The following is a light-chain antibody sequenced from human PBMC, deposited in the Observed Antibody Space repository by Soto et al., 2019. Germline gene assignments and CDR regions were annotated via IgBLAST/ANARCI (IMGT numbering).Light chain of an antibody. CDR3: SSYTSSSNLVV. J-gene: IGLJ2*01. Sequence: QSALTQPASVSGSPGQSITISCTGTSSDVGGYNYVSWYQQHQGKAPKLMIYDVSNRPSGVSNRFSGSKSGNTASLTISGLQAEDEADYYCSSYTSSSNLVVFGGGTKVTVL. CDR2: DVS. V-gene: IGLV2-14*01. CDR1: SSDVGGYNY.